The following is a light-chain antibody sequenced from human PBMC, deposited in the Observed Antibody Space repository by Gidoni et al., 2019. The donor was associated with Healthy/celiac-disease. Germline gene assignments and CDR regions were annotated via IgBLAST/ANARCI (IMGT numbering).Light chain of an antibody. V-gene: IGKV1-39*01. J-gene: IGKJ1*01. CDR1: QSISSY. Sequence: DIQMTQSPSSVSASVGDRVTITCRASQSISSYLNWYQQKPGKAPKLLIYAASSLHSGVPSRFSGSGSGTDFTLTSSSLQPEDFATYYCQQSYSTLWTFGQGTKVEIK. CDR2: AAS. CDR3: QQSYSTLWT.